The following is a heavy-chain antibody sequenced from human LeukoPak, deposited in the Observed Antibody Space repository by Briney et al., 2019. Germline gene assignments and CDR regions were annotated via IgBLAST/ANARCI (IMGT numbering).Heavy chain of an antibody. Sequence: PSETLSLTCTVSGGSISSYYWSWIRQPAGKGLEWIGRIYTSGSTNYNPSLKSRVTMSVDTSKNQFSLKLSSVTAADTAVYYCAREYDFWSGLKKHYYYGMDVWGQGTTVTVSS. CDR2: IYTSGST. J-gene: IGHJ6*02. D-gene: IGHD3-3*01. CDR1: GGSISSYY. V-gene: IGHV4-4*07. CDR3: AREYDFWSGLKKHYYYGMDV.